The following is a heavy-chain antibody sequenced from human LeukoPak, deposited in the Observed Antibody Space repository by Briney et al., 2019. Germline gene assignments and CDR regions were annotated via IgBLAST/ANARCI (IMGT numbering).Heavy chain of an antibody. Sequence: GGSLRLSCAASGFTFSSYAMSWVRQAPGKGLEWVSAISGSGGSTYYADSVKGRFTISRDNSKNTLYLQMNSLRAEDTAVYYFGKEGWLWFGELLMRWYFDYWAQGPLVSVSS. V-gene: IGHV3-23*01. CDR2: ISGSGGST. D-gene: IGHD3-10*01. CDR1: GFTFSSYA. CDR3: GKEGWLWFGELLMRWYFDY. J-gene: IGHJ4*02.